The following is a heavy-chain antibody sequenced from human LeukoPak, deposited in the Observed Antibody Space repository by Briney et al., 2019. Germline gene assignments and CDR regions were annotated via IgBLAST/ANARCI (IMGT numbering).Heavy chain of an antibody. V-gene: IGHV1-3*01. Sequence: GASVKVSCKASGYTFTSYAMRWVRQAPGQRLEWMGWINAGNGNTKYSQKFQGRVTITRDTSASTAYMELSSLRSEDTAVYYCARDLAAAGSHPVSAFDIWGQGTMVTVSS. J-gene: IGHJ3*02. CDR1: GYTFTSYA. D-gene: IGHD6-13*01. CDR3: ARDLAAAGSHPVSAFDI. CDR2: INAGNGNT.